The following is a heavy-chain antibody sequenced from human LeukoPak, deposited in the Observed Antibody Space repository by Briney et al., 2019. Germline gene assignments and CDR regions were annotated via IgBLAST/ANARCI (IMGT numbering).Heavy chain of an antibody. V-gene: IGHV3-21*01. CDR3: VRVGDYFDSGGYQGFDY. J-gene: IGHJ4*02. D-gene: IGHD3-22*01. CDR2: ISSSSYYI. Sequence: GGSLRLSCAASGFTFSTYSMYWVRQAPGKGLEWVSSISSSSYYIYYADSVKGRFTISRDNAKNSVYLQMNSLRDEDTAVYYCVRVGDYFDSGGYQGFDYWGQGTLVTVSS. CDR1: GFTFSTYS.